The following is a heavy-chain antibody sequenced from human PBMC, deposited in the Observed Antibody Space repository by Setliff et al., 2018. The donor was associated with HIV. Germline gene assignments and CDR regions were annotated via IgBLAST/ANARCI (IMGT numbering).Heavy chain of an antibody. CDR2: IHHSGNT. D-gene: IGHD1-20*01. CDR1: GSSISSGYF. V-gene: IGHV4-38-2*02. Sequence: LPETLSLTCAVSGSSISSGYFWGWVRQPPGKGLEWIANIHHSGNTYYNPSLKSRVTISVETSTNQFSLKLNSVTATDTAVYYCTREGPRITGTGGAFDTWGQGTMVTVSS. CDR3: TREGPRITGTGGAFDT. J-gene: IGHJ3*02.